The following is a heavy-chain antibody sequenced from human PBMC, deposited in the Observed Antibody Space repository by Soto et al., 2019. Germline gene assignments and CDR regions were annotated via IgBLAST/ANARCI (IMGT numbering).Heavy chain of an antibody. J-gene: IGHJ6*02. Sequence: QVQLVQSGAEVKKPGSSVKVSCKASGGTFSSYTISWVRQAPGQGREWMGRSIPILGIANYAQKFQGRVTITADKSTSTAYMELSSLRSEDTAVYYCARRGYCSGGSCYPTYYYYGMDVWGQGTTVTDSS. CDR3: ARRGYCSGGSCYPTYYYYGMDV. CDR2: SIPILGIA. D-gene: IGHD2-15*01. V-gene: IGHV1-69*02. CDR1: GGTFSSYT.